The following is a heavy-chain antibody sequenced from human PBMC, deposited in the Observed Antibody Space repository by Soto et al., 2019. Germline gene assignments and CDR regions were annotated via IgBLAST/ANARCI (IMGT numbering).Heavy chain of an antibody. CDR3: ARDVIMTTVTTDGMDV. V-gene: IGHV1-18*04. J-gene: IGHJ6*02. Sequence: GASVKVCCKASGYTFTSYGISWVRQAPGQGLEWMGWISAYNGNTNYAQKLQGRVTMTTDTSTSTAYMELRSLRSDDTAVYYCARDVIMTTVTTDGMDVWGQGTTVTVSS. CDR1: GYTFTSYG. D-gene: IGHD4-17*01. CDR2: ISAYNGNT.